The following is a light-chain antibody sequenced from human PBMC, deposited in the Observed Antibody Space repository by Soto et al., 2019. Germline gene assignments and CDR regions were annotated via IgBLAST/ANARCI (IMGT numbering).Light chain of an antibody. CDR3: QSYDSSLSAVV. CDR1: SSNIGAHYG. V-gene: IGLV1-40*01. Sequence: QSVLTQPPSVSGAPGQSVTISCTGSSSNIGAHYGVHWYQQLPGTAPKVFIYGNNNRPSGVPDRFSGSKSGTSASLAITGLQAEDEADYYCQSYDSSLSAVVFGGGTQLTVL. J-gene: IGLJ2*01. CDR2: GNN.